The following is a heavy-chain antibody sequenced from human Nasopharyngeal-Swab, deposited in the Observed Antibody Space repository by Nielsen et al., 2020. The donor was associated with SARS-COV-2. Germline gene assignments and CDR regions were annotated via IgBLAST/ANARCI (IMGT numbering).Heavy chain of an antibody. CDR1: GGSISSGFYS. D-gene: IGHD2-21*02. J-gene: IGHJ4*02. CDR2: IYHSGNT. V-gene: IGHV4-30-2*01. Sequence: SETLSLTCAVSGGSISSGFYSWSWIRQPPGKGLEWIGYIYHSGNTYYNPSLKSRVTISVDRSKNQFSLRLSSVTAADTAVYYCARKYCNGDCYFDYWDQGTLVTVSS. CDR3: ARKYCNGDCYFDY.